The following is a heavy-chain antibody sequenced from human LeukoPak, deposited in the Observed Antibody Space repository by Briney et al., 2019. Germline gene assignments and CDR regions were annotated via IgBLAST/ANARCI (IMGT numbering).Heavy chain of an antibody. J-gene: IGHJ4*02. V-gene: IGHV4-31*03. CDR3: ASLLYYYGSGSYLRDY. Sequence: SETLSLTCTVSGGSISSGGYYWSWIRQHPGKGLEWIGYIYYSGSTYYNPSLKSRVTISVDTSKNQFSLKLSSVTAADTAVYYCASLLYYYGSGSYLRDYWGQGTLVTVSS. CDR2: IYYSGST. CDR1: GGSISSGGYY. D-gene: IGHD3-10*01.